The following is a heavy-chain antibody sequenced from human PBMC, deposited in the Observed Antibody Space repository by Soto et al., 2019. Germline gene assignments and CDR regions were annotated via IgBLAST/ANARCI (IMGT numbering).Heavy chain of an antibody. CDR2: INPATGAA. D-gene: IGHD3-3*01. V-gene: IGHV1-2*02. CDR3: ARGGGVGVAGSAAFDM. J-gene: IGHJ3*02. CDR1: GYPVTAYY. Sequence: QLHLVQSGAVVKKPGASVTVSCSASGYPVTAYYMHWVRQAPGRGLEWMGGINPATGAAKYTQTFQGRASMTRATARSTGFLELCGLTSEDTAVFSCARGGGVGVAGSAAFDMWGQGTLVTVSS.